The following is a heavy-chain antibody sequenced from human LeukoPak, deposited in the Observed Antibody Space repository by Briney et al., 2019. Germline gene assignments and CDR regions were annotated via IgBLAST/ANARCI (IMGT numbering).Heavy chain of an antibody. CDR3: ARVTSRGGGWFDP. D-gene: IGHD3-16*01. J-gene: IGHJ5*02. CDR2: IYHSGST. V-gene: IGHV4-30-2*01. Sequence: SETLSLTCAVSGGSISSGGYSWSWIRQPPGKGLEWIGYIYHSGSTYYNPPLESRLTISVDRSKNQFSLKLTSVTAADTAVYYCARVTSRGGGWFDPWGQGTLVTVSS. CDR1: GGSISSGGYS.